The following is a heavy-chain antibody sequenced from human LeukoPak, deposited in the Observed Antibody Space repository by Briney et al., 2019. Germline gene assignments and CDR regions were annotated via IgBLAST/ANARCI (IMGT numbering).Heavy chain of an antibody. CDR3: ARASEGYYDSSGYYSSFDY. CDR2: INWNGGST. D-gene: IGHD3-22*01. V-gene: IGHV3-20*04. J-gene: IGHJ4*02. CDR1: GFTFDDYG. Sequence: GGSLRLSCAASGFTFDDYGMSWVRQAPGKGLEWVSGINWNGGSTGYADSVKGRFTISRDNAKNSLYLQMNSLRAEDTALYYCARASEGYYDSSGYYSSFDYWGQGTLVTVSS.